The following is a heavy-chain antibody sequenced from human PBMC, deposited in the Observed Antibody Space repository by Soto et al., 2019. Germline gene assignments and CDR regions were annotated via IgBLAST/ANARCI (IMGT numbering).Heavy chain of an antibody. CDR3: ARGAYYGSGRRLNWFDP. CDR1: GGSFSGYY. V-gene: IGHV4-34*01. Sequence: PSATLSLTCAVYGGSFSGYYWSWIRQPPGKGLEWIGEINHSGSTNYNPSLKSRVTISVDTSKNQFSLKLSSVTAADTAVYYCARGAYYGSGRRLNWFDPWGQGTLVTVSS. J-gene: IGHJ5*02. D-gene: IGHD3-10*01. CDR2: INHSGST.